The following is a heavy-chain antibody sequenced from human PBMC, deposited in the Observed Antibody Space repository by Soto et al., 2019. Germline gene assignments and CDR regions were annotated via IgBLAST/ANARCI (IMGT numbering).Heavy chain of an antibody. V-gene: IGHV4-39*01. D-gene: IGHD2-15*01. J-gene: IGHJ4*02. Sequence: SETLSLTCTVSGGSISSSSYYWGWIRQPPGKGLEWIGSIYYSGSTYYNPSLKSRVTISVDTSKNQFSLKLSSVTAADTAVYYCARLDLYCSGGSCYGDSLIDYWGQGTLVTVS. CDR3: ARLDLYCSGGSCYGDSLIDY. CDR1: GGSISSSSYY. CDR2: IYYSGST.